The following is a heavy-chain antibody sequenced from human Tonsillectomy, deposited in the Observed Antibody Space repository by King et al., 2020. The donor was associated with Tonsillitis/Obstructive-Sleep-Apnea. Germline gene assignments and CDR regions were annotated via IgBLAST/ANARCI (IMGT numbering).Heavy chain of an antibody. J-gene: IGHJ6*03. CDR2: IYYSGST. CDR3: ARTVPAALGGYYYYYYMDV. D-gene: IGHD2-2*01. CDR1: GGSISSYY. V-gene: IGHV4-59*01. Sequence: VQLQESGPGLVKPSETLSLTCTVSGGSISSYYWSWLRQPPGKGLAWIGYIYYSGSTNYNPSLKSRVTISVDTSKNQFSLKLSSVTAADTAVYYCARTVPAALGGYYYYYYMDVWGKGTTVTVSS.